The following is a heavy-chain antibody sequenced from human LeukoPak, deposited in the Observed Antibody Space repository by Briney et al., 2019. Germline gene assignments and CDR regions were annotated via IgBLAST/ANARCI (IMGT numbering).Heavy chain of an antibody. D-gene: IGHD3-16*01. Sequence: SETLSLTCTVSGGSISSGGYYWGWVRQHPGRGVEWVGYIYYSGSTYYNLSLKSRVTISVDTSKNQFSLKLSSVTAADTAVYYCARDRSNLWGYGMDVWGQGTTVTVSS. CDR1: GGSISSGGYY. CDR2: IYYSGST. J-gene: IGHJ6*02. CDR3: ARDRSNLWGYGMDV. V-gene: IGHV4-31*03.